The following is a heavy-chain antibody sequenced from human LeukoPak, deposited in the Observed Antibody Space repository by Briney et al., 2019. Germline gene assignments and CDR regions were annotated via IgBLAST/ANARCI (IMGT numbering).Heavy chain of an antibody. CDR1: GFTFSSYA. J-gene: IGHJ4*02. V-gene: IGHV3-23*01. D-gene: IGHD2-2*01. CDR3: AKGNCSSTSCSRVFGY. Sequence: GGSLRLSCAASGFTFSSYAMSWVRQAPGKGLEWVSAIGGSGGSTYYADSVKGRFTISRDNSKNTLYLQMNSLRAEDTAVYYCAKGNCSSTSCSRVFGYWGQGTLVTVSS. CDR2: IGGSGGST.